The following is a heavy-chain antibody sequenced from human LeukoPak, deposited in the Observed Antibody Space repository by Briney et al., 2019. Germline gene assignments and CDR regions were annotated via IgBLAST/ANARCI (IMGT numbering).Heavy chain of an antibody. CDR3: AADQAAYDSRPFDY. CDR1: GFTFTISA. V-gene: IGHV1-58*01. Sequence: SVTVSCTASGFTFTISAVQGVRQARGQRLEWIGWIVVGSGNTNYAQKFQERVTITRDMSTSTAYMELSSLRSEDTAVYYCAADQAAYDSRPFDYWGQGTLVTVSS. J-gene: IGHJ4*02. D-gene: IGHD3-22*01. CDR2: IVVGSGNT.